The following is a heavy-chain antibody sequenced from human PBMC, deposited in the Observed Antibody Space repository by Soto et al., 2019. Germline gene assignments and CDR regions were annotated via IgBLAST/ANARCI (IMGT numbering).Heavy chain of an antibody. CDR2: IRTKTHRKAT. J-gene: IGHJ5*02. CDR1: GFIFADYA. CDR3: TRADVPIRGVVSQADL. Sequence: PGGSLRLSCSTSGFIFADYAVSWVRQAPGKGLEWLGFIRTKTHRKATEYAASIEDRISISRDDSKGIAYRHIDRLQIEDTAICHCTRADVPIRGVVSQADLWGQGTLVTVSS. V-gene: IGHV3-49*04. D-gene: IGHD3-10*01.